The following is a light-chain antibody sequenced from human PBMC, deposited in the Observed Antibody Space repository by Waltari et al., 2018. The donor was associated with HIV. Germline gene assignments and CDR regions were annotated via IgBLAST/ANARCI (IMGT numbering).Light chain of an antibody. CDR1: QSVRSN. CDR2: GAS. V-gene: IGKV3-15*01. J-gene: IGKJ4*01. Sequence: EIVMTQSPATLSVSPGERATLSCRASQSVRSNLAWYQQKPGQAPRLLIYGASSRATGIPARFSGSGSGTEFTLTISSLQSEDFAVYYCQQLYRYPLSFGGGTKV. CDR3: QQLYRYPLS.